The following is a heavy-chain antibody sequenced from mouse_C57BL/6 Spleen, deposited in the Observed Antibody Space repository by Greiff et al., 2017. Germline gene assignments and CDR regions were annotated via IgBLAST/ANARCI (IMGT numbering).Heavy chain of an antibody. D-gene: IGHD1-1*01. V-gene: IGHV1-69*01. CDR2: IDPSDSYT. J-gene: IGHJ2*01. Sequence: QVQLQQPGAELVMPGASVKLSCKASGYTFTSYWMHWVKQRPGQGLEWIGEIDPSDSYTNYNQKFKGKSTLTVDKSSSTAYLQLSSLTSEDSAVYYCALIAHWGQGTTLTVSS. CDR1: GYTFTSYW. CDR3: ALIAH.